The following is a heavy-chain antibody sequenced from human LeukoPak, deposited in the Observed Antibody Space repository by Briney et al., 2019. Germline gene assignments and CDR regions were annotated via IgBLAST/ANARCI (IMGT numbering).Heavy chain of an antibody. CDR3: AGTYYYDSSGYPSFDY. J-gene: IGHJ4*02. Sequence: GGSLRLSCAASGFTFSSYAMSWVRQAPGKGLEWVSVISDRGGSSYYADSVKGRFTISRDNSKNTLYLQMNSLRAEDTAVYYCAGTYYYDSSGYPSFDYWGQGTLVTVSS. CDR2: ISDRGGSS. CDR1: GFTFSSYA. V-gene: IGHV3-23*01. D-gene: IGHD3-22*01.